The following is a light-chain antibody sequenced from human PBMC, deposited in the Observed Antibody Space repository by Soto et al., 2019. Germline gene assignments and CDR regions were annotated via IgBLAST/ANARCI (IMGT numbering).Light chain of an antibody. CDR2: VAS. CDR3: QQHDNWLFT. CDR1: QRVSSF. Sequence: EIVLTQSPATLSLSPGERATLSCRASQRVSSFLAWYQQKPCQAPRLLIHVASKMATGIPARFSGSGSGTDFTRTISSLEPEDFAVYYCQQHDNWLFTFGPGTKVDIK. J-gene: IGKJ3*01. V-gene: IGKV3-11*01.